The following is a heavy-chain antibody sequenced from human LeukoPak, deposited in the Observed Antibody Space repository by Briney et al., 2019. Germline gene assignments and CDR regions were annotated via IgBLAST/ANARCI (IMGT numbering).Heavy chain of an antibody. V-gene: IGHV3-21*01. J-gene: IGHJ3*02. D-gene: IGHD3-10*01. CDR1: GFTFSSYS. Sequence: PRGSLRLSCAASGFTFSSYSMNWVRQAPGKGLEWVSSISSSSSYIYYADSVKGRFTISRDNAKNSLYLQMNSLRAEDTAVYYCARDLLYYYGSGRSIWGQGTMVTVSS. CDR3: ARDLLYYYGSGRSI. CDR2: ISSSSSYI.